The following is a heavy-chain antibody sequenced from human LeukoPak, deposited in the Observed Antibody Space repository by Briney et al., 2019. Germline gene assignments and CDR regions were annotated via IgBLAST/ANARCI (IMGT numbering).Heavy chain of an antibody. D-gene: IGHD6-19*01. V-gene: IGHV3-7*01. J-gene: IGHJ4*02. Sequence: GGSLRLSCEVSGFTFSSYWMNWVRQAPGKGLEWVANIKQDGSDKYYVDSVKGRFTISRDNSKNTLYLQMNSLRAEDTAVYYCAKDRTIAVASHYWGQGTLVTVSS. CDR1: GFTFSSYW. CDR2: IKQDGSDK. CDR3: AKDRTIAVASHY.